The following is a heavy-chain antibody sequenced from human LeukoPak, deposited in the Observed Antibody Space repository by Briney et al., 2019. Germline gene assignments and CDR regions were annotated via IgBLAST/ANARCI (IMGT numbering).Heavy chain of an antibody. J-gene: IGHJ4*02. CDR3: AKDGVMTTVTRGADGDY. V-gene: IGHV3-23*01. CDR1: GFTFSSYA. Sequence: PGGSLRLSCAASGFTFSSYAMSWVRQAPGKGLEWVSAISGSGGSTYYADSVKGRFTISRDNSKNTLYLQMNSLRAEDTAVYYCAKDGVMTTVTRGADGDYWGQGTLVTVSS. CDR2: ISGSGGST. D-gene: IGHD4-11*01.